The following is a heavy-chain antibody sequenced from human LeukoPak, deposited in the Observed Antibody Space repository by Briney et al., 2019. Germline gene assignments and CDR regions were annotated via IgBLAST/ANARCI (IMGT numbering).Heavy chain of an antibody. CDR2: IYDSGST. CDR1: GGSISSYY. CDR3: ASLTTADAFDI. D-gene: IGHD3-22*01. V-gene: IGHV4-59*01. J-gene: IGHJ3*02. Sequence: NPSETLSLTCTVSGGSISSYYWSWIRQPPGKGLEWIGYIYDSGSTNYNPSLKSRVTISVDTSKNQFSLKLSSVTAADMAVFYCASLTTADAFDIWGQGTMVTVSS.